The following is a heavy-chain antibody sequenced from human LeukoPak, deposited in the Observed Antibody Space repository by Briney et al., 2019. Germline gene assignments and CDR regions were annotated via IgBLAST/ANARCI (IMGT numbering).Heavy chain of an antibody. CDR2: VSGSGGTT. V-gene: IGHV3-23*01. Sequence: GRSLRLSCAASGFTFCIYAMSWVRQAPGKGLGCVSAVSGSGGTTNYADSVKGRFTISRDNSKNTLHLQMNSLGAEDTAVYYCAKGPTYYYDSSGYLEDWGRGTLVTVSS. CDR3: AKGPTYYYDSSGYLED. D-gene: IGHD3-22*01. CDR1: GFTFCIYA. J-gene: IGHJ4*02.